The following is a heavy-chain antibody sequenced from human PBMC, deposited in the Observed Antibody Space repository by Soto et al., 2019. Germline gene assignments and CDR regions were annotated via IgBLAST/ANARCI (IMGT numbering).Heavy chain of an antibody. V-gene: IGHV3-23*01. CDR1: GLPFSTYP. CDR2: ISVSGDTT. J-gene: IGHJ2*01. D-gene: IGHD6-13*01. CDR3: AGSPGTYWYFAL. Sequence: EVQLLESGGGLVQPGGSRRLSCQASGLPFSTYPWAGVGQAQGKGLEWVSAISVSGDTTYYADSVKGRFTISRDNSKNTLYLQMNSLRAEDTAVYYCAGSPGTYWYFALWGRGTLVTVSS.